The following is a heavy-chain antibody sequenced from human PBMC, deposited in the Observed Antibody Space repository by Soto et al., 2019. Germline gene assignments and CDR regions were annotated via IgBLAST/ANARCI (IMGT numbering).Heavy chain of an antibody. CDR1: GYTFTSYG. CDR3: ARDWPPSDIVVVPAALDP. D-gene: IGHD2-2*01. J-gene: IGHJ5*02. Sequence: QVQLVQSGAEVKKPGASVKVSCKASGYTFTSYGISWVRQAPGQGLEWMGWISAYNGNTNYAQKLQGRVTMTTDTSTRTAYMELRSLRSDDTAVYYCARDWPPSDIVVVPAALDPWGQGTLVTVSS. V-gene: IGHV1-18*01. CDR2: ISAYNGNT.